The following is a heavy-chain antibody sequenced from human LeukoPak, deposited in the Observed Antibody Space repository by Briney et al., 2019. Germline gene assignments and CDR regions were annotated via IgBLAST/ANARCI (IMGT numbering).Heavy chain of an antibody. Sequence: SETLSLTCTVSGGSISSSSYYWGWIRQPPGKGLEWIGSIYYSGSTYYNPSLKSRVTISVDTSKNQFSLKLSSVTAADTAVYYCARFWVGATNTRDAFDIWGQGTMVTVSS. J-gene: IGHJ3*02. CDR2: IYYSGST. D-gene: IGHD1-26*01. CDR3: ARFWVGATNTRDAFDI. V-gene: IGHV4-39*01. CDR1: GGSISSSSYY.